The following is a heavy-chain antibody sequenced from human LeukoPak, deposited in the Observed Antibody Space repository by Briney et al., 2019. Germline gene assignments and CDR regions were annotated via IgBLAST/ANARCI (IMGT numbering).Heavy chain of an antibody. J-gene: IGHJ4*02. CDR2: IIPIFGTA. D-gene: IGHD2-2*01. CDR1: GGTFSSYA. V-gene: IGHV1-69*01. CDR3: ARVRYCSSTSCYLSDY. Sequence: SVEVSCKASGGTFSSYAISWVRQAPGQGLEWMGGIIPIFGTANYAQKFQGRVTITADESTSTAYMELSSLRSEDTAVYYCARVRYCSSTSCYLSDYWGQGTLVTVSS.